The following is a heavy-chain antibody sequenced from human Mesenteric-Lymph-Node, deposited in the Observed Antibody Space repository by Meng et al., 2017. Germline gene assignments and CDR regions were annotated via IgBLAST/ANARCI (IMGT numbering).Heavy chain of an antibody. Sequence: GGSLRLSCEGSGFSNTYWMHWVRQAPGKGLVWVSRINVEGSKISYADSVKGRFTISRDNAKNSLYLQMNSLRDEDTAVYYCARDLDYWGPGTLVTVSS. V-gene: IGHV3-74*01. J-gene: IGHJ4*02. CDR1: GFSNTYW. CDR2: INVEGSKI. CDR3: ARDLDY.